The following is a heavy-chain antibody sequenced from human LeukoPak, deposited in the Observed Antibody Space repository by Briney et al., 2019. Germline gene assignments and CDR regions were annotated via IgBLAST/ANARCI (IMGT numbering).Heavy chain of an antibody. V-gene: IGHV1-58*02. CDR3: AADLRVVGSSFDY. CDR2: IVVGGGST. Sequence: SVKVSCKASGFTFTSSAMQWVRQARGQRFEWIGWIVVGGGSTNYAQKFLERVTITRDMSTSTAYVERSSLRSEDTAVYYCAADLRVVGSSFDYWGQGTLVTVSS. D-gene: IGHD1-26*01. J-gene: IGHJ4*02. CDR1: GFTFTSSA.